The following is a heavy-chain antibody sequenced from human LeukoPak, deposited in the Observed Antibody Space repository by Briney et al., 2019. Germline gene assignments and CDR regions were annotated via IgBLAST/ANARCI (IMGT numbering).Heavy chain of an antibody. CDR1: GGSFSGYY. D-gene: IGHD3-22*01. V-gene: IGHV4-34*01. Sequence: SETLSLTCAVYGGSFSGYYWSWIRQPPGKGLEWIGEINHSGSTNYNPSLKSRVTISVDTSKNQFSLKLSSVTAADTAVYYCASLGSSGYLDYWGQGTLVTVSS. CDR3: ASLGSSGYLDY. J-gene: IGHJ4*02. CDR2: INHSGST.